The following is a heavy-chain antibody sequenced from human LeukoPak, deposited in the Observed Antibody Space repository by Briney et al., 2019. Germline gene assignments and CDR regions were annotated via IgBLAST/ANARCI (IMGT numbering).Heavy chain of an antibody. Sequence: PGGSLRLSCTASGFTFSSYWMSWVRQAPGKGLEWVSAISGSGGSTYYADSVKGRFTISRDNSKNTLYLQMNSLRAEDTAVYYCAKGQQWLTPFDYWGQGTLVTVSS. CDR3: AKGQQWLTPFDY. CDR1: GFTFSSYW. CDR2: ISGSGGST. V-gene: IGHV3-23*01. J-gene: IGHJ4*02. D-gene: IGHD6-19*01.